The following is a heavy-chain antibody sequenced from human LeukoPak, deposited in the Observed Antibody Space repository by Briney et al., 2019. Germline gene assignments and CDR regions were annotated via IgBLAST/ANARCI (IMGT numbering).Heavy chain of an antibody. CDR1: GGTFSSYA. CDR2: IIPIFGTA. J-gene: IGHJ3*02. Sequence: SVKVSCKASGGTFSSYAISWVRQAPGQGLEWMGGIIPIFGTANYAQKFQGRVTITADESTSTAYMELSSLRSEDTAVYYCARGELGTDTFDIWGQGTMVTVST. D-gene: IGHD3-16*01. CDR3: ARGELGTDTFDI. V-gene: IGHV1-69*13.